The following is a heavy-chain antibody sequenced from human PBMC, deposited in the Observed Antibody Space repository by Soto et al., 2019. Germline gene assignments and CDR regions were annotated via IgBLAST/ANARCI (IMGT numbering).Heavy chain of an antibody. Sequence: EVQLVESGGGLVQPGGSLRLSCAASGFTFSSYAMHWVRQAPGKGLEYVSAISSNGGRTYYANSVKGRFTISRDNSKHTLYLQMGSLGAEDMAVYYCARGPEGYGFDIWGKGTRVTVSS. CDR3: ARGPEGYGFDI. CDR1: GFTFSSYA. V-gene: IGHV3-64*01. J-gene: IGHJ3*02. CDR2: ISSNGGRT.